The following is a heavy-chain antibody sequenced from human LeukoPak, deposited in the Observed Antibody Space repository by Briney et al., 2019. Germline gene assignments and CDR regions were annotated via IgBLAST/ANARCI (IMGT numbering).Heavy chain of an antibody. CDR2: IDWDDDK. CDR3: ARIPPYSSGWYYFDY. J-gene: IGHJ4*02. D-gene: IGHD6-19*01. Sequence: SGPALVKSTQTLTLTCTFSGFSLRTVGMRVSWIRQPPGKALEWLARIDWDDDKFYSTSLKTRLSISKDTSKNQVVLTMTNMDPVDTATYYCARIPPYSSGWYYFDYWCQGTLVTVSS. CDR1: GFSLRTVGMR. V-gene: IGHV2-70*04.